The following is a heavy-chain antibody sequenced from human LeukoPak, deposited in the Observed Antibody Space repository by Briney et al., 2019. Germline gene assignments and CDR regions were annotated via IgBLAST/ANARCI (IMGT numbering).Heavy chain of an antibody. Sequence: SETLSLTCTVSGGSISSYYWSWIRQPPGKGLEWIGYIYYSGSTNYNPSLKSRVPISVDTSKNQFSLELSSVTAADTAVYYCARWGSITTARFDYWGQGTLVTVSS. CDR1: GGSISSYY. D-gene: IGHD3-16*01. V-gene: IGHV4-59*01. CDR3: ARWGSITTARFDY. CDR2: IYYSGST. J-gene: IGHJ4*02.